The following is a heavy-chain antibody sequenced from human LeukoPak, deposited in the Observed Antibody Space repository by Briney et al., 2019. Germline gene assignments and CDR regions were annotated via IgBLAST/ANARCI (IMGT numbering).Heavy chain of an antibody. J-gene: IGHJ5*02. CDR1: GDSVSSNSAA. CDR2: TYYRSKWYN. Sequence: SQTLSLTCAISGDSVSSNSAAWNWIRQSPSRGLEWLGRTYYRSKWYNDYAVSVKSRITINPDTSKNQLSLQLNSVTPEDTAVYYCARGPPYYYDSSGYNWFDPWGQGTLVTVSS. CDR3: ARGPPYYYDSSGYNWFDP. V-gene: IGHV6-1*01. D-gene: IGHD3-22*01.